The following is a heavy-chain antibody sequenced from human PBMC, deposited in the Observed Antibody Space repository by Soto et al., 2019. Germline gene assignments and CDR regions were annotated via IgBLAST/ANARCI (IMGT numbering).Heavy chain of an antibody. V-gene: IGHV4-59*08. J-gene: IGHJ2*01. CDR1: GGSFSSDY. Sequence: QVQLQESGPGLVKPSETLSLTCTISGGSFSSDYWTWIRQPPGKGLEWIGYIYFSGVTNYNPSLKSRITMSVETSKNQFSLKLSSVTAADTAVYYCARLNGKWLRYWSFDLWGRGTLVTVSS. D-gene: IGHD5-12*01. CDR2: IYFSGVT. CDR3: ARLNGKWLRYWSFDL.